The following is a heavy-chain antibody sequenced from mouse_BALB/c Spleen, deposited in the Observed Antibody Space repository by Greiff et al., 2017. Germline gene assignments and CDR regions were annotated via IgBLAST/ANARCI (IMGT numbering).Heavy chain of an antibody. CDR2: IRSKSNNYAT. Sequence: EVQGVESGGGLVQPKGSLKLSCAASGFTFNTYAMNWVRQAPGKGLEWVARIRSKSNNYATYYADSVKDRFTISRDDSQSMLYLQMNNLKTEDTAMYYCVRKGAYSYAMDYWGQGTSVTVSA. V-gene: IGHV10-1*02. J-gene: IGHJ4*01. CDR3: VRKGAYSYAMDY. CDR1: GFTFNTYA. D-gene: IGHD2-10*01.